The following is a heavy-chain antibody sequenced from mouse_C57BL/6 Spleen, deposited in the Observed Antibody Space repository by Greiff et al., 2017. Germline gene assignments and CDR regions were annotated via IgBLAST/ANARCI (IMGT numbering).Heavy chain of an antibody. CDR1: GYTFTDYY. CDR2: IYPGSGNT. J-gene: IGHJ1*03. CDR3: ARYYYGWYFDV. V-gene: IGHV1-76*01. Sequence: QVQLQQSGAELVRPGASVKLSCKASGYTFTDYYINWVKQRPGQGLEWIARIYPGSGNTYYNEKFKGKATLTAEKSSSTAYMQLSSLTSEDSAVYFCARYYYGWYFDVWGTGTTVTVSS. D-gene: IGHD1-1*01.